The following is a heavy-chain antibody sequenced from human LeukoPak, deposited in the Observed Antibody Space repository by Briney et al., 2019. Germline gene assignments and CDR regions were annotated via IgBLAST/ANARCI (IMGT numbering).Heavy chain of an antibody. CDR3: ARSSSEYYYDSSGYYYDY. V-gene: IGHV4-34*12. J-gene: IGHJ4*02. CDR2: ILHTGST. D-gene: IGHD3-22*01. Sequence: SETLSLTCAVSGYSLTNHYWIWIRQPPGKGLEWIGEILHTGSTNYNPSFKSRVTISVDTSKNQFSLKLSSVTAADTAVYYCARSSSEYYYDSSGYYYDYWGQGTLVTVSS. CDR1: GYSLTNHY.